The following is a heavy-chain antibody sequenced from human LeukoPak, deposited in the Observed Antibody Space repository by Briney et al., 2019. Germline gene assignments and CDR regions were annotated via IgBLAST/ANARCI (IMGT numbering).Heavy chain of an antibody. CDR1: GFSFGDHY. D-gene: IGHD3-22*01. J-gene: IGHJ4*02. V-gene: IGHV3-72*01. Sequence: PGGSLRLSCAASGFSFGDHYMDWVRQAPGKGLEWVGRIRNKPNSYTTEYAASVKGRFTISRDDSKNSLYLQMNSLKTEDTAVYYCGRVVVSSLYFDYWGQGTLVTVSS. CDR3: GRVVVSSLYFDY. CDR2: IRNKPNSYTT.